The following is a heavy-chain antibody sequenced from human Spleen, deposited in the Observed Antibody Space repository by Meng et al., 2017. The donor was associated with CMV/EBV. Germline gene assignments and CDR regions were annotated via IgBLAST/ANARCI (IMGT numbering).Heavy chain of an antibody. CDR3: ARAEYDFWSGYLNWFDT. CDR2: IFYTGNT. V-gene: IGHV4-61*01. CDR1: SVSSGSSY. D-gene: IGHD3-3*01. J-gene: IGHJ5*02. Sequence: SVSSGSSYWSWIRQPPGKGLEWIGYIFYTGNTDSNPSLKSRVTMSLDTSKNRFSLRLSSVTAADTAVYYCARAEYDFWSGYLNWFDTWGQGTLVTVSS.